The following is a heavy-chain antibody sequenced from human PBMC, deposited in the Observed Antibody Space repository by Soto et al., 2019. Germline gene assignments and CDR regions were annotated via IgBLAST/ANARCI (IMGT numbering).Heavy chain of an antibody. V-gene: IGHV1-18*01. D-gene: IGHD3-10*01. CDR3: ARDRGVTMVRGVISWAFDI. CDR1: SYTFTSYG. J-gene: IGHJ3*02. CDR2: ISAYNGNT. Sequence: GASVKVSCKASSYTFTSYGISWVRQAPGQGLEWMGWISAYNGNTNYAQKLQGRVTMTTDTSTSTAYMELRSLRSDDTAVYYCARDRGVTMVRGVISWAFDIWGQGTMVTVSS.